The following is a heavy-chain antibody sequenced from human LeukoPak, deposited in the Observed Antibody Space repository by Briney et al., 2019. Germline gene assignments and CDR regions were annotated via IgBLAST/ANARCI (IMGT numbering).Heavy chain of an antibody. CDR3: ARPSRAGNSPAATFDY. V-gene: IGHV5-51*01. J-gene: IGHJ4*02. CDR2: IYPDDSDT. D-gene: IGHD5-18*01. CDR1: GFRFTNYW. Sequence: GESLKISCEVSGFRFTNYWIAWVRQMPGKGLEWMGIIYPDDSDTTYGPSFQGQGTISVDKSIKTAYLQWSSLTASDTAIYYCARPSRAGNSPAATFDYWGQGTLITVSS.